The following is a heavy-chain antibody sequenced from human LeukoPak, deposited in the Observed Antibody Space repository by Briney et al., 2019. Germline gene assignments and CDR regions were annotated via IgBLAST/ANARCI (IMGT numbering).Heavy chain of an antibody. J-gene: IGHJ4*02. CDR2: ISYDGNNE. Sequence: GRSLRLSCAASGFTFSSYAMHWVRQAPGKGLEWVAVISYDGNNEYNADSVKGRFTISRDNSKNTLYLQMNSLRVEDTAVYYCARVNSNNFDYWGQGTLVTVSS. V-gene: IGHV3-30-3*01. CDR3: ARVNSNNFDY. CDR1: GFTFSSYA. D-gene: IGHD1/OR15-1a*01.